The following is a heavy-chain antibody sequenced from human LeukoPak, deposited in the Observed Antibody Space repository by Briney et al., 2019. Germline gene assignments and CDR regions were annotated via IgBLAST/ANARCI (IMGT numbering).Heavy chain of an antibody. Sequence: GGSLRLSCAASGFTFSSYSMNWVRQAPGKGLEWVSFISSSRSYIYYADSVKGRFTISRDNAKNSLYLQMNSLRAEDTALYYCAKDATAVPGTVYMDVWGKGTTVTISS. J-gene: IGHJ6*03. CDR2: ISSSRSYI. CDR3: AKDATAVPGTVYMDV. V-gene: IGHV3-21*01. D-gene: IGHD6-19*01. CDR1: GFTFSSYS.